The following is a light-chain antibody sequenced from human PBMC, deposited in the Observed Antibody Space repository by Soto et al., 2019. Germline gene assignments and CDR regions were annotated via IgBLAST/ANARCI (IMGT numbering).Light chain of an antibody. CDR1: SSDVGGYKY. Sequence: QSVLTQPPSASGSPGQSVTISCTGTSSDVGGYKYVSWYQQHPGKAPKLMIYEVSKRPSGVPDRFSGSKSGNTASLTVSGLQAEDEADYYCSSCTSGNTVVFGGGTKLTVL. V-gene: IGLV2-8*01. CDR3: SSCTSGNTVV. CDR2: EVS. J-gene: IGLJ2*01.